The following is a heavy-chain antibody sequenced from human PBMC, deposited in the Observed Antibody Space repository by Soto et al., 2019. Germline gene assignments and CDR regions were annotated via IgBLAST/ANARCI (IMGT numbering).Heavy chain of an antibody. CDR3: AGSFKYGSGTYDAFDS. J-gene: IGHJ3*02. V-gene: IGHV1-69*01. Sequence: QVQLVQSGAEVRKPGSSVKVSCKASGGAFSNYAISWVRQAPGQGLEWMGGIIPIFGTANYAQKLQGRVTSTAAESTTTAYMELSSLRSEDTAVYYCAGSFKYGSGTYDAFDSWGQGTVVTVSS. CDR1: GGAFSNYA. CDR2: IIPIFGTA. D-gene: IGHD3-10*01.